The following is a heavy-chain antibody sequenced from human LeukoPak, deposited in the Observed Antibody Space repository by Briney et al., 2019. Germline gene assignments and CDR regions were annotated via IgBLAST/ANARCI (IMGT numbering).Heavy chain of an antibody. CDR2: ISYDGSNK. D-gene: IGHD2-2*01. J-gene: IGHJ4*02. CDR1: GFTFSSYA. CDR3: AKTRQDIVVVPAATFDY. Sequence: PGRSLRLSCAASGFTFSSYAMHWVRQAPGKGLELVAVISYDGSNKYYADSVKGRFTISRDNSKNTLYLQMSSLRAEDTAVYYCAKTRQDIVVVPAATFDYWGQGTLVTVSS. V-gene: IGHV3-30*04.